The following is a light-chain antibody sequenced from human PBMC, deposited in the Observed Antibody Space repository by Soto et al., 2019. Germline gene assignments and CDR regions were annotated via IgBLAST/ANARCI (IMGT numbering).Light chain of an antibody. CDR1: SSNIGSNF. CDR2: RND. CDR3: AAWDDNLSGPL. V-gene: IGLV1-47*01. Sequence: QSVLTQPPSASGTPGQRVTISCSGSSSNIGSNFVYWYHQLPGTAPKLLIYRNDQRASGVPDRFSGSKSDTSGSLAISGLRSDDEGIYYCAAWDDNLSGPLFGGGTKVTVL. J-gene: IGLJ3*02.